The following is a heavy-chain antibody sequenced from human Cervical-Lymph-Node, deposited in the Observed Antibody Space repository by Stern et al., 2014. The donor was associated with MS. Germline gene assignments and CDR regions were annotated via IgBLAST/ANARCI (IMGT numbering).Heavy chain of an antibody. Sequence: QLVQSGAEVKKPGSSVKVSCKASGGTFSSSTISWGRQAPGQGLEWMGGIIPLFGTANFAQKFQGRVTITADESTGTAYMELSSLRSEDTAVYSCARELSQVLVYWGQGTLVTVSS. V-gene: IGHV1-69*01. J-gene: IGHJ4*02. CDR3: ARELSQVLVY. CDR1: GGTFSSST. CDR2: IIPLFGTA.